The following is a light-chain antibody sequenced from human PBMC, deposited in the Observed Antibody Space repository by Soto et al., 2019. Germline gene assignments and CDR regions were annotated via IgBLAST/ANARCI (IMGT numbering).Light chain of an antibody. CDR3: QQDDDWLRLT. Sequence: DIQMTQSPSTLSGSVGDRVTITCRASQTISSWLAWYQQKPGKAPKLLIYQASTLKSGVPSRFSGTGSGTEFNLTISSLQSEDFAVYFCQQDDDWLRLTFGGGTKGKI. CDR1: QTISSW. CDR2: QAS. V-gene: IGKV1-5*03. J-gene: IGKJ4*02.